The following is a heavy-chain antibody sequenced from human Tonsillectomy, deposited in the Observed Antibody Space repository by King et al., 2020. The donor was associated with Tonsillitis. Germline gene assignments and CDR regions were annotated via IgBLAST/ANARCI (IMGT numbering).Heavy chain of an antibody. CDR3: AKDMGGQIIAVADYVFDI. Sequence: VQLVESGGGLVQPGGSLRLSCAASGFRFSSYAMTWVRQAPGKGLEWVSGISGSGGYTYYTDSVKGRFINSRDNSKNTVNLQMNSLSVEDTAMYYCAKDMGGQIIAVADYVFDIWGQGTMVTVSS. V-gene: IGHV3-23*04. J-gene: IGHJ3*02. CDR2: ISGSGGYT. CDR1: GFRFSSYA. D-gene: IGHD6-19*01.